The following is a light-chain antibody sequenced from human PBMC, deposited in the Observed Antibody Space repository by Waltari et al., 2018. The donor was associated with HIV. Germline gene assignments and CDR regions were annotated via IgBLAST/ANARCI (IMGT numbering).Light chain of an antibody. CDR3: QQYGTTPPT. CDR1: QRVSSSY. J-gene: IGKJ3*01. CDR2: GAS. V-gene: IGKV3-20*01. Sequence: EIVLTQSPGTLSLSPGDRATLSCRASQRVSSSYLAWYQQKPGQAPRLLIYGASSRAIGIPDRFSGSGSGTDFTLTINRLEPEDFAVYYCQQYGTTPPTFGPGTKVDIK.